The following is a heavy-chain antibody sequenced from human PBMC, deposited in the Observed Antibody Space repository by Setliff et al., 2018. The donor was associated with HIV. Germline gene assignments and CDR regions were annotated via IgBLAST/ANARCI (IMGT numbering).Heavy chain of an antibody. V-gene: IGHV7-4-1*02. CDR2: INTNNGNP. CDR1: GYTFTDYG. D-gene: IGHD3-3*01. CDR3: ARDGADYNFRSGTHPFDI. Sequence: ASVKVSCKASGYTFTDYGINWVRQAPGQGLEWMGWINTNNGNPTYAQGFTGRFVFSSDTSVRTAYLHINDLRAEDIGVYYCARDGADYNFRSGTHPFDIWGQGTLVTVS. J-gene: IGHJ4*02.